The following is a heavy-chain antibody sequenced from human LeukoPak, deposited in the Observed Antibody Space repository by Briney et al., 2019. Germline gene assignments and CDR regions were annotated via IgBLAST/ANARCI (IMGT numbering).Heavy chain of an antibody. CDR3: ASRLGYCSSTSCGTLDY. D-gene: IGHD2-2*01. CDR1: GGFISSSSYY. J-gene: IGHJ4*02. CDR2: IYYSGST. Sequence: PSETLSLTCTVSGGFISSSSYYWGWIRQPPGKGLEWIGSIYYSGSTYYNPSLKSRVTISVDTSKNQFSLKLSSVTAADTAVYYCASRLGYCSSTSCGTLDYWGQGTLVTVSS. V-gene: IGHV4-39*01.